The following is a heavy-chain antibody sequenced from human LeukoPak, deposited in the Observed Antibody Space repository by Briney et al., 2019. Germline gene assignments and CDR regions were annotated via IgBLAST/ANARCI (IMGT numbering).Heavy chain of an antibody. J-gene: IGHJ2*01. V-gene: IGHV3-48*03. D-gene: IGHD2-8*01. CDR2: ISSSGSTI. CDR3: ARGLYEAGNFDL. CDR1: GFTFSSYE. Sequence: PGGSLRLSCAASGFTFSSYERNWVRQAPGKGLEWVSYISSSGSTIYYADSVKGRFTISRDNAKNSLYLQMNSLRAEDTAVYYCARGLYEAGNFDLWGRGTLVTVSS.